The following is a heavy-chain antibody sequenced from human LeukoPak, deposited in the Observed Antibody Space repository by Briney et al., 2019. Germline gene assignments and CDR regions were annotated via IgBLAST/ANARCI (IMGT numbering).Heavy chain of an antibody. J-gene: IGHJ4*02. CDR3: AMGDSSPYYYFDY. Sequence: KASETLSLTCTVSGRSISSSSHYCGWIRQPPGKGLEWIASIYYSGSTYYNPSLKSRVTISVDTSKNQFSLKLSSVTAADTAVYYCAMGDSSPYYYFDYWGQGTLVTVSS. CDR2: IYYSGST. V-gene: IGHV4-39*01. D-gene: IGHD3-22*01. CDR1: GRSISSSSHY.